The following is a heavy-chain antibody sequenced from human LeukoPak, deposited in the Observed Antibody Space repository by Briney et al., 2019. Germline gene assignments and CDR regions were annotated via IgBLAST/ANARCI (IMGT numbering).Heavy chain of an antibody. D-gene: IGHD3-16*01. CDR1: GFTFSSYW. V-gene: IGHV3-74*01. CDR2: IKSDGKT. Sequence: TGGSLRLSCEASGFTFSSYWMNWVRQAPGKGLVWVSRIKSDGKTKYEESVRGRFTISRDNAKNTVSLQMDSLRAEDTGVYYCARAPSEVGGYYPEYFRHWGQGALVTVSS. J-gene: IGHJ1*01. CDR3: ARAPSEVGGYYPEYFRH.